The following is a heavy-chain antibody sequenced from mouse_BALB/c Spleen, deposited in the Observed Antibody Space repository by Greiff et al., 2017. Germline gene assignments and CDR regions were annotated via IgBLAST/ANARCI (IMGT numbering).Heavy chain of an antibody. V-gene: IGHV1-69*02. J-gene: IGHJ3*01. D-gene: IGHD2-1*01. Sequence: QVQLQQPGAELVKPGAPVKLSCKASGYTFTSYWMNWVKQRPGRGLEWIGRIDPSDSETHYNQKFKDKATLTVDKSSSTAYIQLSSLTSEDSAVYYCARERDGNPSYWGQGTLVTVSA. CDR3: ARERDGNPSY. CDR2: IDPSDSET. CDR1: GYTFTSYW.